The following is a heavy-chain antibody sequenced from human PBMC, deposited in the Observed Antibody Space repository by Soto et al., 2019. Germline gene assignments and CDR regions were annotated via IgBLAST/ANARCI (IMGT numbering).Heavy chain of an antibody. CDR3: ASRTTGRYWFDP. CDR2: IYYSGST. D-gene: IGHD1-7*01. CDR1: GGSISSGGYY. V-gene: IGHV4-31*03. J-gene: IGHJ5*02. Sequence: QVQLQESGPGLVKPSQTLSLTCSVSGGSISSGGYYWSWIRQHPGKGLEWIGYIYYSGSTYYNPSLKSRVTLSVDTSKNQFSLKLTSVIAADTAVYYCASRTTGRYWFDPWGQGTLVTVSS.